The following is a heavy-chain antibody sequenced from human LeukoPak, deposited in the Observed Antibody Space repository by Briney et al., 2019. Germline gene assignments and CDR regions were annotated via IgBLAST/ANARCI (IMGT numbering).Heavy chain of an antibody. V-gene: IGHV4-4*07. CDR1: GGSISTNY. Sequence: SETLSLTCTVSGGSISTNYWNWIRQPAGKGLEWIGRIYVTGTTYYNPSLKSRLTMSVDASRNQFFLNLSSVTAADTAVYYCARGVPDLAREYFQYWGQGTLVTVS. D-gene: IGHD3-10*01. J-gene: IGHJ1*01. CDR3: ARGVPDLAREYFQY. CDR2: IYVTGTT.